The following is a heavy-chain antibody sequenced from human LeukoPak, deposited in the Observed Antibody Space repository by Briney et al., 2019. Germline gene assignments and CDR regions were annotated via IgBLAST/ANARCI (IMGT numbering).Heavy chain of an antibody. V-gene: IGHV3-30*18. D-gene: IGHD5-18*01. CDR3: AKAPIQLWLGYYYYYMDV. CDR2: ILYDGSNK. CDR1: EFTFSSYA. J-gene: IGHJ6*03. Sequence: PGGSLRPSCAASEFTFSSYAMHWVRQAPGKGLEWVAVILYDGSNKKYADSVKGRFTISRDNSKNTLYLQMNSLRAEDTAVYYCAKAPIQLWLGYYYYYMDVWGKGTTVTISS.